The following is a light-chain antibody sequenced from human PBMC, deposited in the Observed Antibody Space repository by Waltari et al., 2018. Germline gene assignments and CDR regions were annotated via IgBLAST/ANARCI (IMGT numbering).Light chain of an antibody. V-gene: IGLV2-23*01. CDR1: SSDVGSYNL. J-gene: IGLJ2*01. CDR2: EGN. CDR3: CSYAGNDIVV. Sequence: QSALTQPAPVSGSPGPSITISCSGTSSDVGSYNLCAWYQQHPGKAPKPMIYEGNKRPSGVSNRFSGSKSGNTASLTISGLQAEDEGDYYCCSYAGNDIVVFGGGTNLAVL.